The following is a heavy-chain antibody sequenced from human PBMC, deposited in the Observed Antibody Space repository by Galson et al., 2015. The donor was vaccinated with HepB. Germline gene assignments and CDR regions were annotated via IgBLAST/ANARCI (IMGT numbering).Heavy chain of an antibody. CDR3: AKGRLNGGVGGFLDWLLWAHYYGMDV. CDR2: IKEDGSEK. J-gene: IGHJ6*02. D-gene: IGHD3-3*01. Sequence: SLRLSCAASGFNFSRYWMTWVRQTPGKGLEWVANIKEDGSEKYYVDSVKGRFSISRDNAKRSVNLRMNSLRAEDTAVYYCAKGRLNGGVGGFLDWLLWAHYYGMDVWGQGTTVIVFS. CDR1: GFNFSRYW. V-gene: IGHV3-7*03.